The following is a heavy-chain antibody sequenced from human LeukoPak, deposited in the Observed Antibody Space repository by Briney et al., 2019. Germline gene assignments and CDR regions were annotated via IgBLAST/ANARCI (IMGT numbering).Heavy chain of an antibody. Sequence: PGGSLRLSCAASGFTFSSYWVHWVRQAPGKGLVWVSRISSDGSSTSYADSVKGRFTISRDNAKNTLYLQMNSLRAEDTAVYYCARDTVLDYWGQGTLVTVSS. D-gene: IGHD4-17*01. V-gene: IGHV3-74*01. J-gene: IGHJ4*02. CDR3: ARDTVLDY. CDR1: GFTFSSYW. CDR2: ISSDGSST.